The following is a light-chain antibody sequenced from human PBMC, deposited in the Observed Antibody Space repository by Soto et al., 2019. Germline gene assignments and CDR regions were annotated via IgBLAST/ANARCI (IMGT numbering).Light chain of an antibody. J-gene: IGKJ3*01. CDR1: QGIRNF. Sequence: DIQMTQSPTSLSASVGDRVTITCRASQGIRNFVAWYQQKPGKAPKLLIYAASTLQSGVPSRFSGSGSGKAFTQTINSLRSEDVAIFTWHKYSGGAVFGPETK. CDR3: HKYSGGAV. CDR2: AAS. V-gene: IGKV1-27*01.